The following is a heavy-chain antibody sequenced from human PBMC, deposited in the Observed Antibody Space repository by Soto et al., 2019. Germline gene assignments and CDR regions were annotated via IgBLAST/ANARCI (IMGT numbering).Heavy chain of an antibody. CDR1: GFTFISSF. J-gene: IGHJ4*02. V-gene: IGHV3-7*03. D-gene: IGHD6-19*01. CDR3: ARYYRGSGRYFFDY. CDR2: INQDGGVT. Sequence: PGGSLRLSCVASGFTFISSFMGWIRQAPGKGLEWVANINQDGGVTYYVDSVEGRFTISRDNTKDSLYLQMNSLRIEHTAIYYCARYYRGSGRYFFDYWGQGTPVTVSS.